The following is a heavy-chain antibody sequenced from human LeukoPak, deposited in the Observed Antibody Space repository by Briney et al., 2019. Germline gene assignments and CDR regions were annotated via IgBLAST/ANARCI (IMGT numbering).Heavy chain of an antibody. CDR3: ARGVHSSSDY. D-gene: IGHD6-6*01. J-gene: IGHJ4*02. CDR2: IYYSGST. CDR1: GGSISSTNYY. V-gene: IGHV4-39*07. Sequence: PSETLPLTCTVSGGSISSTNYYWGWIRQPPGKGLEWIGSIYYSGSTYYNPSLKSRVTISVDTSKNHFSLKLSSVTAADTAVYYCARGVHSSSDYWGQGTLVTVSS.